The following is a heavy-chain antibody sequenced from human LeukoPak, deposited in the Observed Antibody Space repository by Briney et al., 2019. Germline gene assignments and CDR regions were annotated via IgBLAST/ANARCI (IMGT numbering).Heavy chain of an antibody. Sequence: PSQTLSLTCAVSGGSISSGGYSWSWIRQPPGKGLEWIGYIYHSGSTYYNPSLESRVTISVDRSKNQFSLKLSSVTAADTAVYYCARGERSSDAFDIWGQGTMVTVSS. CDR1: GGSISSGGYS. V-gene: IGHV4-30-2*01. J-gene: IGHJ3*02. CDR2: IYHSGST. D-gene: IGHD1-1*01. CDR3: ARGERSSDAFDI.